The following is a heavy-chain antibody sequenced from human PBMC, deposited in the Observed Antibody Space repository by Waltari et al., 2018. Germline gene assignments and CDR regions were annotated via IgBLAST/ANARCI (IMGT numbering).Heavy chain of an antibody. CDR2: ISWNSGSI. J-gene: IGHJ3*02. V-gene: IGHV3-9*03. Sequence: EVQLVESVGGLVQPGRSLRLSCAASGFTFDDYAMHWVRQAPGKGLEWVSGISWNSGSIGYADSVKGRFTISRDNAKNSLYLQMNSLRAEDMALYYCAKDVGRIAARPGAFDIWGQGTMVTVSS. D-gene: IGHD6-6*01. CDR3: AKDVGRIAARPGAFDI. CDR1: GFTFDDYA.